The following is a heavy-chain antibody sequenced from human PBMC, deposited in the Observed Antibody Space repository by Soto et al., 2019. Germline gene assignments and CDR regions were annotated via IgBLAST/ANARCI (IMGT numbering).Heavy chain of an antibody. CDR2: INPNSGGT. D-gene: IGHD2-15*01. V-gene: IGHV1-2*04. CDR1: GYTFTGYY. CDR3: ASTVVTNPTYDAVDI. J-gene: IGHJ3*02. Sequence: ASVKISCKASGYTFTGYYMHWVRQAPGQGLEWMGWINPNSGGTNYAQKFQGWVTMTRDTSISTAYMELSRLRSDDTAVYYCASTVVTNPTYDAVDIWGQGTMVTVSS.